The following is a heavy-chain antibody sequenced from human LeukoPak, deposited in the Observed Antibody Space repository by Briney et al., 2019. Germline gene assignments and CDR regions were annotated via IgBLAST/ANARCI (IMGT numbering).Heavy chain of an antibody. Sequence: QPGGSLRLSCTASGFTFTRYWMHWVRQAPGKGLVWVSRVNPDGSSVTYGDSVKGRFTSSRDNAKNSLYLQMNSLRAEDTAVYYCARQPLRNPYYMDVWGKGTTVTVSS. CDR1: GFTFTRYW. J-gene: IGHJ6*03. CDR2: VNPDGSSV. D-gene: IGHD1-14*01. CDR3: ARQPLRNPYYMDV. V-gene: IGHV3-74*01.